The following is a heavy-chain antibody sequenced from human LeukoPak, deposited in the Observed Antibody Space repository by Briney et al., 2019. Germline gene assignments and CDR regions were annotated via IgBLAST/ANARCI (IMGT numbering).Heavy chain of an antibody. CDR3: ASDYYDSSGYYYFFH. V-gene: IGHV4-34*01. Sequence: SETLSLTCAVYGGSLSGYYWSWIRQSPGKGLEWIGEINDSGSTNYNPSLKSRVTISVDTSKNQFSLKLTSVTAADTAVYYCASDYYDSSGYYYFFHWGQGTLVTVSS. CDR1: GGSLSGYY. J-gene: IGHJ4*02. CDR2: INDSGST. D-gene: IGHD3-22*01.